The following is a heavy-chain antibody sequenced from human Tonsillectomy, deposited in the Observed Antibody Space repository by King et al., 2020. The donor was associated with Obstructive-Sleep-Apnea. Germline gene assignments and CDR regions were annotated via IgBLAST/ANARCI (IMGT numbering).Heavy chain of an antibody. D-gene: IGHD3-3*01. CDR3: ARDLAIFGVHDP. CDR2: INAGNGNK. V-gene: IGHV1-3*01. J-gene: IGHJ5*02. Sequence: QLVQSGAEVKKPGASVKVSCKASGYTFTSYAMHWVRQAPVQRLEWMGWINAGNGNKKYSQKFQGRVTITRDTSASTAYMELSSLMSEDTAVYYCARDLAIFGVHDPWGQGTLVTVSS. CDR1: GYTFTSYA.